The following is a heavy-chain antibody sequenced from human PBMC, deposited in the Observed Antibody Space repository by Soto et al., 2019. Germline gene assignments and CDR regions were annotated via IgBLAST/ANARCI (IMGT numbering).Heavy chain of an antibody. V-gene: IGHV3-23*01. CDR2: ISGSGGST. CDR3: AKAMSESQMRGWFDP. CDR1: GFTFSNYA. D-gene: IGHD3-10*01. Sequence: GGSLRLSCAASGFTFSNYALSWVRQAPGKGLEWVSAISGSGGSTYYADSVKGRFTISRDNSKNTLWLQMNSLRAEDTAVYYCAKAMSESQMRGWFDPWGQATLVTVSS. J-gene: IGHJ5*02.